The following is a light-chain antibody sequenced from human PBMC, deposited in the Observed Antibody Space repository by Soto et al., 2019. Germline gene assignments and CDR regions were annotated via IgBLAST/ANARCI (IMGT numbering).Light chain of an antibody. J-gene: IGKJ5*01. V-gene: IGKV1-9*01. CDR3: QHYNSYSEA. CDR1: QGVRSY. CDR2: GAS. Sequence: IQLTQSPSSLSASVGDRVTITCRASQGVRSYLAWFQQRPGKAPKLLIFGASTLQNGVPARFSGGGFGTEFTLTITSLQPEDFATYYCQHYNSYSEAFGQGTRLEIK.